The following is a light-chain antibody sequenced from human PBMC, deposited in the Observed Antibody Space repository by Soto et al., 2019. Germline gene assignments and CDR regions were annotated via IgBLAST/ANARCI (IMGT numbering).Light chain of an antibody. Sequence: DIQMTQSPSSLSASIGDRVTITCRASQSISSYLNWYQQKPGKAPKLLIYAASSLQSGVPSRFGGSGSGTDFTLTISSLQAEDFATYYCQQSYSTPRTFGQGTKVEIK. J-gene: IGKJ1*01. CDR1: QSISSY. V-gene: IGKV1-39*01. CDR3: QQSYSTPRT. CDR2: AAS.